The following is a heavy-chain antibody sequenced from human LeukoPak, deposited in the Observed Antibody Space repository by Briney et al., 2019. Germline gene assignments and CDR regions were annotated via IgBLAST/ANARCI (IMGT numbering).Heavy chain of an antibody. V-gene: IGHV3-23*01. J-gene: IGHJ4*02. D-gene: IGHD6-13*01. Sequence: GGSLRLSCTASGFTFSSYAMSWVRQAPGKGLEWVAAISGSGDSTYYADSVNGRFTFTRANSENTVFLQINSLRAEETAVYYCAKEKRAAAGRDFEDWGQGTLVTVSS. CDR3: AKEKRAAAGRDFED. CDR1: GFTFSSYA. CDR2: ISGSGDST.